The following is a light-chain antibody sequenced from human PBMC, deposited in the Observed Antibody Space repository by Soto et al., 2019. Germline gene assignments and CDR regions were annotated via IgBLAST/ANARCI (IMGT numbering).Light chain of an antibody. CDR2: DVS. J-gene: IGLJ2*01. Sequence: QSVLTQPASVSGSPGQSITISCTGTGSDVGGYNYVSWYQQHPGKAPEVMIYDVSNRPSGVSNRFSGSKSGNTASLTISGLQAEDEADYYCSSYTSASTPLVFGGGTKLTVL. CDR3: SSYTSASTPLV. CDR1: GSDVGGYNY. V-gene: IGLV2-14*01.